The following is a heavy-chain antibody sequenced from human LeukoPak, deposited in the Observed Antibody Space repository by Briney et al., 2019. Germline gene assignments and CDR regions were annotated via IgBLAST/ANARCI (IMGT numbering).Heavy chain of an antibody. CDR1: GFNFSSYG. J-gene: IGHJ4*02. D-gene: IGHD3-22*01. V-gene: IGHV3-30*03. CDR2: ISYDGRNN. Sequence: GGSLRLSCAASGFNFSSYGMHWVRQAPGKGLEWVAVISYDGRNNYYGDSVKGRFTISRDNSKNTLYLQMNSLRGEDTAVYYCARDYYDSSGYGFDYWGQGTLVTVSS. CDR3: ARDYYDSSGYGFDY.